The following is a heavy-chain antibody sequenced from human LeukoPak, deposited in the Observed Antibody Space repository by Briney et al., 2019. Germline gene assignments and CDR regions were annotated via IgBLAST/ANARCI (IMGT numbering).Heavy chain of an antibody. CDR2: ITSGGDYI. D-gene: IGHD3-9*01. Sequence: PGGSLRLSCAVSGFTFSSYAMSWVRQAPGKGLEWVSSITSGGDYIYYADSVKGRFTTSRDNAKNSLTLQLNSLRVEDTAVYYCARGHYDVLAASYKWTPDYWGQGTLVTVSS. CDR3: ARGHYDVLAASYKWTPDY. V-gene: IGHV3-21*01. J-gene: IGHJ4*02. CDR1: GFTFSSYA.